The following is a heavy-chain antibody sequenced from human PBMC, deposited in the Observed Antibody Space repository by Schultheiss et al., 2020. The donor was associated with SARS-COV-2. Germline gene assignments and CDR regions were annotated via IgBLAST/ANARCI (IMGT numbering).Heavy chain of an antibody. Sequence: GGSLRLSCAASGFTFSNYAMSWVRQAPGKGLEWVAVIWYDGSNIYYADSVKGRFTISRDNSKNTLYLQMNSLRAEDTAVYYCAPSGGILTFWGPGTLVTVSS. CDR2: IWYDGSNI. CDR3: APSGGILTF. D-gene: IGHD3/OR15-3a*01. V-gene: IGHV3-33*08. J-gene: IGHJ4*02. CDR1: GFTFSNYA.